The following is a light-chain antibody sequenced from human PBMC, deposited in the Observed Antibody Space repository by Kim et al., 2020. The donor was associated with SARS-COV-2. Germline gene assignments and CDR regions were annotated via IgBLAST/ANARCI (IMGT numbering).Light chain of an antibody. V-gene: IGLV2-8*01. CDR1: SSDVGGSDS. Sequence: QSALTQPPSASGSPGQSATISCTGTSSDVGGSDSVSWYQQHPGKAPKLMIHGVSKRPSGVPDRFSGPKSGNTASLTVSGLQAEDEADYYCCSYAGSNNYVFGTGTKVTVL. J-gene: IGLJ1*01. CDR3: CSYAGSNNYV. CDR2: GVS.